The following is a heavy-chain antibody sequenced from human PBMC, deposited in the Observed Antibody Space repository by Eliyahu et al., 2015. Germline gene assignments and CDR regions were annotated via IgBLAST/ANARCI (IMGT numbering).Heavy chain of an antibody. V-gene: IGHV4-39*01. CDR3: ANRGPYCSSTNCYEYFHH. J-gene: IGHJ1*01. D-gene: IGHD2-2*01. CDR2: IYYSGST. CDR1: GGSISXSSYY. Sequence: QLQLQESGPGLVKASETLSLTCTVSGGSISXSSYYWGWIRQPPGKGLEWIGSIYYSGSTYYNPSLKSRVTISVDTSKNQFSLKLSSVTAADTAVYYCANRGPYCSSTNCYEYFHHWGQGTLVAVSS.